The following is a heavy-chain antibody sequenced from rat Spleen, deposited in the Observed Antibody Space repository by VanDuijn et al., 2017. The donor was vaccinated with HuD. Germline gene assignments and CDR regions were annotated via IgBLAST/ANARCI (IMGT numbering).Heavy chain of an antibody. J-gene: IGHJ3*01. Sequence: EVQLVESGGGLVPPGRSLKLSCAASGLPLSNYGMHWIRQAPTQGLEWVASVSPTGGSTYYRDSVKGRFTISRDNAKSTLYLQMDSLRSEDTATYYCTAHGNRVSRFAYWGQGTLVTVSS. V-gene: IGHV5-19*01. CDR1: GLPLSNYG. CDR3: TAHGNRVSRFAY. D-gene: IGHD1-4*01. CDR2: VSPTGGST.